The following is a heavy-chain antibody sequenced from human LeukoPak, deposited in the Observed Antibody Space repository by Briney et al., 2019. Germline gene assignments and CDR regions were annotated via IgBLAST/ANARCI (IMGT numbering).Heavy chain of an antibody. D-gene: IGHD1-26*01. CDR1: GYTFTGYY. J-gene: IGHJ4*02. V-gene: IGHV1-2*02. CDR2: INPNSGGT. CDR3: ARAEGIVGAPVDY. Sequence: ASVKVSCKASGYTFTGYYMHWVRQAPGQGLEWMGWINPNSGGTNYAQKFQGRVTMTRDTSISTAYMVLSRLRSDDTAVYYCARAEGIVGAPVDYWGQGTLVTVSS.